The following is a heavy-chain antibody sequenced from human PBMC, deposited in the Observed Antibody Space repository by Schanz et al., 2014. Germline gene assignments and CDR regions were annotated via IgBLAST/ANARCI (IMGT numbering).Heavy chain of an antibody. Sequence: QVQLVQSGAEVKKPGASVKVSCKASGYTFTSYAINWVQQATGQGLEWLGWMNTKTGNTGYAQRFQGRVTMTRNTSIETACLKLSSLRSGDAASYYCTKGRTFGRWGQGTLGTVSS. CDR3: TKGRTFGR. J-gene: IGHJ4*02. CDR2: MNTKTGNT. D-gene: IGHD3-16*01. V-gene: IGHV1-8*01. CDR1: GYTFTSYA.